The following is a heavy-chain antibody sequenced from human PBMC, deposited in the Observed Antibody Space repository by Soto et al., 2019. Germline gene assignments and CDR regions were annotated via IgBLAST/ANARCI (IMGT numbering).Heavy chain of an antibody. CDR1: GFTFSSYS. D-gene: IGHD3-10*01. J-gene: IGHJ6*02. V-gene: IGHV3-21*01. CDR3: ARKKTPPNTSMVKASDWGYYYYYCMDV. Sequence: GGSLRLSCAASGFTFSSYSMNWVRQAPGKGLEWVSSISSSSSYIYYADSVKGRFTISRDNAKSSLYLQMNSLRAEDTAVYYCARKKTPPNTSMVKASDWGYYYYYCMDVWGQGTTVTVSS. CDR2: ISSSSSYI.